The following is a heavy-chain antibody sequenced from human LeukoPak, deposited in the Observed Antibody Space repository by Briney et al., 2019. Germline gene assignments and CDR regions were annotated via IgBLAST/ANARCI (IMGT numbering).Heavy chain of an antibody. CDR3: ARHTQEAFDY. V-gene: IGHV5-51*01. CDR1: GYNFTSHW. Sequence: ESLKISCKGSGYNFTSHWIGWVRQMSGKGLEWMGIIYPDDSDARHSPSFQGQVTISADKSISTAYLQWSSLKASDTAMYYCARHTQEAFDYWGQRTLVTVSS. CDR2: IYPDDSDA. J-gene: IGHJ4*02.